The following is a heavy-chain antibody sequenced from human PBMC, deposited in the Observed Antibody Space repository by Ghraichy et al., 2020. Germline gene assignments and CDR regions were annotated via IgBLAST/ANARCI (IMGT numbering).Heavy chain of an antibody. D-gene: IGHD6-19*01. CDR3: ARDVEQWLVLGFYGMDV. V-gene: IGHV1-46*03. CDR1: GYTFTSYY. Sequence: ASVKVSCKASGYTFTSYYMHWVRQAPGQGLEWMGIINPSGGSTSYAQKFQGRVTMTRDTSTSTVYMELSSPRSEDTAVYYCARDVEQWLVLGFYGMDVWGQGTTVTVSS. J-gene: IGHJ6*02. CDR2: INPSGGST.